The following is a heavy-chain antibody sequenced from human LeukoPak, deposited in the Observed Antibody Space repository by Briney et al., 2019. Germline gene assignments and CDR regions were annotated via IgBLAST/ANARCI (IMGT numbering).Heavy chain of an antibody. J-gene: IGHJ4*02. CDR1: GFTFSSYA. CDR2: ISGSGGST. V-gene: IGHV3-23*01. D-gene: IGHD3-22*01. Sequence: GGSLRLSCAASGFTFSSYAMSWVRQAPGKGLEWVSAISGSGGSTYYADSVKGRFTISRDNSKNTLYLQMNSLRAEDTAVYYCAKARGPYYYDSSGYYDPYYFDYWGQGTLVTVSS. CDR3: AKARGPYYYDSSGYYDPYYFDY.